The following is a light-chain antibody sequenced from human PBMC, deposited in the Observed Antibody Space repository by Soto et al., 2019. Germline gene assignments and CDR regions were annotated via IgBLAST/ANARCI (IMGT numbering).Light chain of an antibody. CDR3: QQYKNGWT. J-gene: IGKJ1*01. V-gene: IGKV3-15*01. CDR2: GAS. CDR1: QSLGGS. Sequence: IVMTQSPATLSVSPGERATLSCRASQSLGGSLAWYQQKPGQAPRLLIYGASTRVTGIPARFSGSGPGTEFTLTISSLQSEDFAVYYCQQYKNGWTFGQGTKVEIK.